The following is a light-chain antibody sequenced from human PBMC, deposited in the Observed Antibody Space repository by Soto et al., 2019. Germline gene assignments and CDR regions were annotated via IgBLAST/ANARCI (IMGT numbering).Light chain of an antibody. CDR2: DVS. CDR1: SSDVGGYNY. V-gene: IGLV2-14*01. CDR3: SSYTSSSTLVV. J-gene: IGLJ2*01. Sequence: QSALTQPASVSGSPGQSITISCTGTSSDVGGYNYVSWYQQHPGKAPKLMIYDVSNRPSGVSNRFSGSKSGNTASLTISGLQAEHEADYYCSSYTSSSTLVVFGGGTQLTVL.